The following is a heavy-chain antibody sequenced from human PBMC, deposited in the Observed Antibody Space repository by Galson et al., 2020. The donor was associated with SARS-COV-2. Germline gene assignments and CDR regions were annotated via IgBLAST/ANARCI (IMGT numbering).Heavy chain of an antibody. J-gene: IGHJ4*02. V-gene: IGHV3-48*01. CDR1: GFTFSSYS. D-gene: IGHD2-15*01. CDR2: ISSRSSPI. CDR3: ARDCDGTCWFDY. Sequence: GESLKISCAGSGFTFSSYSMNWVRQAPGKGLEWLAYISSRSSPIMYADSVKGRFTVSRDNARNSLYLQINNLRSEDTAVYYCARDCDGTCWFDYWGQVTLVTVSS.